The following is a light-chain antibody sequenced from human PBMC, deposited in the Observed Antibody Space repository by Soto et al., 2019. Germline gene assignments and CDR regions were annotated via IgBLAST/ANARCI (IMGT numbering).Light chain of an antibody. CDR1: SSDFGSYKF. J-gene: IGLJ1*01. Sequence: QSVLTQAAAVSGSPGQSVTISCTGTSSDFGSYKFVSWYQHHPGKVPKAIIYETSKRPSGVSDRFSGSKSGNTASLTISGLQAEDEADYYCFSFTSTNTHVFGSGTKVTVL. CDR2: ETS. CDR3: FSFTSTNTHV. V-gene: IGLV2-23*01.